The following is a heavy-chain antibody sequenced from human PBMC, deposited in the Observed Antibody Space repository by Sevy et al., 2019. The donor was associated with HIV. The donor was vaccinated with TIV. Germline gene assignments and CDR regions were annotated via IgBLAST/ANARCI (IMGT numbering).Heavy chain of an antibody. Sequence: GGSLRLSCAASGFTVSEYYMSWIRQAPGKGLEWVSYISGSDNTKYYADSVKGRFTISRDNAKNSLYLQMNSLRAEDTAVYYCARDHVKDGDLGDYYYFAMDVWGQGTTVTVSS. CDR3: ARDHVKDGDLGDYYYFAMDV. V-gene: IGHV3-11*01. CDR1: GFTVSEYY. J-gene: IGHJ6*02. D-gene: IGHD4-17*01. CDR2: ISGSDNTK.